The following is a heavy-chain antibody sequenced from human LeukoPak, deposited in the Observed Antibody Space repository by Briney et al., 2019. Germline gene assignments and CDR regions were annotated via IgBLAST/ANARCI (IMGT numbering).Heavy chain of an antibody. CDR1: GGTFSSYA. D-gene: IGHD1-1*01. V-gene: IGHV1-69*13. J-gene: IGHJ6*02. CDR3: ARRPKATWNYYYYGMDV. CDR2: IIPISGTA. Sequence: ASVKVSCKASGGTFSSYAISWVRQAPGQGLEWMGGIIPISGTANYAQKFQGRVTITADESTSTAYMELSSLRSEDTAVYYCARRPKATWNYYYYGMDVWGQGTTVTVSS.